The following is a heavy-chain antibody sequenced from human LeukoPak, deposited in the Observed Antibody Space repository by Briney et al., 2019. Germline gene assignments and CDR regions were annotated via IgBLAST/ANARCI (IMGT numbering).Heavy chain of an antibody. Sequence: GGSLRLSCAASGFTFSSYSMNWVSQAPGKGLEWVSYISSSSSTIYYADSVKGRFTISRDNAKNSLYLQMNSLRAEDTAVYYCARDLGFKTSYDILTGYYRGYWATAGAFDIWGQGTMVTASS. V-gene: IGHV3-48*04. D-gene: IGHD3-9*01. CDR1: GFTFSSYS. CDR3: ARDLGFKTSYDILTGYYRGYWATAGAFDI. J-gene: IGHJ3*02. CDR2: ISSSSSTI.